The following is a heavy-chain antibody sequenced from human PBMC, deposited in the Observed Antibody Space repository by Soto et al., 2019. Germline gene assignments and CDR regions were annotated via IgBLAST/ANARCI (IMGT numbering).Heavy chain of an antibody. J-gene: IGHJ4*02. CDR2: IYYSGST. Sequence: PSETLSLTCTVSGGSVSSGSYYWSWIRQPPGKGLEWIGYIYYSGSTNYNPSLKSRVTISVDTPKNQFSLKLSSVTAADTAVYYCAREVDYYDSSGLDYWGQGTLVTVSS. D-gene: IGHD3-22*01. V-gene: IGHV4-61*01. CDR3: AREVDYYDSSGLDY. CDR1: GGSVSSGSYY.